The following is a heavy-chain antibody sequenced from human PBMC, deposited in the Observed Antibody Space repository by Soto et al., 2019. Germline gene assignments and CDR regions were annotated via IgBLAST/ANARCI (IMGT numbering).Heavy chain of an antibody. D-gene: IGHD3-10*01. Sequence: QVQLVESGGGVVQPGRSLRLSCAASGFTFSSYGMHWVRQAPGKGLEWVAVIWYDGSNKYYADSVKGRFTISRDNSKNTLYLQMNSLRAEDTAVYYCARGRLRELLCPLDYWGQGTLVTVSS. CDR2: IWYDGSNK. V-gene: IGHV3-33*01. CDR1: GFTFSSYG. CDR3: ARGRLRELLCPLDY. J-gene: IGHJ4*02.